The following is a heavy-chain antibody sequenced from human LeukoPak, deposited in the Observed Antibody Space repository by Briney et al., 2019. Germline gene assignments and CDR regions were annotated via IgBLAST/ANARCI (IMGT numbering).Heavy chain of an antibody. D-gene: IGHD6-6*01. V-gene: IGHV3-9*01. J-gene: IGHJ6*03. CDR3: ARSASSYYYMDV. Sequence: GRFLRLSCAASGFTFDDYAMHWVRLAPGKGLEWVSGIIWNGGSIGYADSVKGRFTISRDNAKNSLYLQMNSLRAEDTALYYCARSASSYYYMDVWGKGTTVTVSS. CDR2: IIWNGGSI. CDR1: GFTFDDYA.